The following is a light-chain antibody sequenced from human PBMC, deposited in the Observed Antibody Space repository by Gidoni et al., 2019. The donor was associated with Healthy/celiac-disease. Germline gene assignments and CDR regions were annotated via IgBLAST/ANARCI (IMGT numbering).Light chain of an antibody. Sequence: SSELTQTPAVSVALGQTVRITCQGDSLRSYYASWYQQKPGQAPVLVIYVKNNRPSGIPDRFSGSSSGNTASLTITGAQAEDEADYYCNSRDSSGNQVFGGGTKLTVL. CDR2: VKN. J-gene: IGLJ2*01. V-gene: IGLV3-19*01. CDR1: SLRSYY. CDR3: NSRDSSGNQV.